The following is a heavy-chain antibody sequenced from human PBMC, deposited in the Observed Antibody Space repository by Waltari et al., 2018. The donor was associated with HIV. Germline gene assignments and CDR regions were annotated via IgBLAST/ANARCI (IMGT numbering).Heavy chain of an antibody. D-gene: IGHD3-10*02. CDR3: VKDMFGEYDY. V-gene: IGHV3-74*01. Sequence: EVQLVQSGGGLVQPGGSRRLSCAAFGFSVSRSWMTWVRQIPGQGLVWVSRINPDGNTINYADSVRGRFTISRDYAKNTLYLQMNSLRDEDTAMYYCVKDMFGEYDYWGQGTLVTVSS. J-gene: IGHJ4*02. CDR1: GFSVSRSW. CDR2: INPDGNTI.